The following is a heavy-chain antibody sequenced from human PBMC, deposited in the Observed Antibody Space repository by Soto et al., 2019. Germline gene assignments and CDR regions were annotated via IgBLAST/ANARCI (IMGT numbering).Heavy chain of an antibody. CDR2: IYLGGSA. J-gene: IGHJ6*02. CDR1: GDSVTSDY. V-gene: IGHV4-59*02. Sequence: QVQLQESGPGLVKPSETLSLTCTVSGDSVTSDYWSWIRQPPGKRLEYIGFIYLGGSANYNPSLVSRVTISPAKSKNQLSLRLTSVTAADTAVYYCTRGKWFPRGYGMDVWGRGTTVTVSS. D-gene: IGHD3-22*01. CDR3: TRGKWFPRGYGMDV.